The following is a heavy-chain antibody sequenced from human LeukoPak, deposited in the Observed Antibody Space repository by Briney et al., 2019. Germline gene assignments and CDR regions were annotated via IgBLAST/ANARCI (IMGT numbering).Heavy chain of an antibody. CDR3: ARDLAAWDV. Sequence: QSGGSLRLSCAASGFTFSSYAMSWVRQAPGKGLEWVANINPDGSEKYSVDSVTGRFTISRDNAENTMFLQMNSLRAEDSAIYYCARDLAAWDVWGKGTTVTVSS. CDR1: GFTFSSYA. J-gene: IGHJ6*04. CDR2: INPDGSEK. V-gene: IGHV3-7*01.